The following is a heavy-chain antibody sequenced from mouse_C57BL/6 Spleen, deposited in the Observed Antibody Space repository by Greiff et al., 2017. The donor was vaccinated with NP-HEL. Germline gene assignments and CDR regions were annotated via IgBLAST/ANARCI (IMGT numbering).Heavy chain of an antibody. Sequence: VHVKQSGAELVKPGASVKLSCTASGFNIKDYYMHWVKQRTEQGLEWIGRIDPEDGDTKYAPNFQGKATITADTSSNTAYLQLSSLTSEDAAVYYCARSSDYDVFAYWGQGTLVTVSA. CDR1: GFNIKDYY. D-gene: IGHD2-4*01. J-gene: IGHJ3*01. CDR3: ARSSDYDVFAY. V-gene: IGHV14-2*01. CDR2: IDPEDGDT.